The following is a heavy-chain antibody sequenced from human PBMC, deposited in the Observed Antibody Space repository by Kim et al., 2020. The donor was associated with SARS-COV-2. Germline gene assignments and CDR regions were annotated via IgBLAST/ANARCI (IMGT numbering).Heavy chain of an antibody. CDR2: IYYSGST. Sequence: SETLSLTCTVSGGSISSSSYYWGWIRQPPGKGLEWIGSIYYSGSTYYNPSLKSRVTISVDTSKNQFSLKLSSVTAADTAVYYCARGDSGSYYSEYFQHWGQGTLVTVSS. D-gene: IGHD1-26*01. J-gene: IGHJ1*01. CDR1: GGSISSSSYY. V-gene: IGHV4-39*07. CDR3: ARGDSGSYYSEYFQH.